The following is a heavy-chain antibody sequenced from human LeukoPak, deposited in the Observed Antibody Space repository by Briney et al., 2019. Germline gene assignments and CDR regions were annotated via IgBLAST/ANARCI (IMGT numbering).Heavy chain of an antibody. CDR2: IKQDGSEK. Sequence: GGSLRLSXAASGFTFCSYWMSWVRQPPGKGLEWLANIKQDGSEKYYVDSVKGRFTISRDNAKNSLYLQMNSLRAEDTAVYYCARVNYVWGSYRYLLAFDIWGQGTMVTVSS. V-gene: IGHV3-7*01. J-gene: IGHJ3*02. CDR3: ARVNYVWGSYRYLLAFDI. CDR1: GFTFCSYW. D-gene: IGHD3-16*02.